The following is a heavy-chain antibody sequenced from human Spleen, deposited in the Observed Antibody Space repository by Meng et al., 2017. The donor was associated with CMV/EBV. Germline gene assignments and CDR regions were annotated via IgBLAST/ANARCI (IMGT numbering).Heavy chain of an antibody. J-gene: IGHJ4*02. V-gene: IGHV3-53*01. Sequence: GGSLRLSCSASGFSVSSNYMSWVRQAPGKGLEWVSVIYTGGSRHYAESVKGRFTISRDNSKNTVYLEMNTLRAEDTAVYYCARHCGGDCYPFFDYWGQGTLVTVSS. CDR2: IYTGGSR. CDR1: GFSVSSNY. CDR3: ARHCGGDCYPFFDY. D-gene: IGHD2-21*01.